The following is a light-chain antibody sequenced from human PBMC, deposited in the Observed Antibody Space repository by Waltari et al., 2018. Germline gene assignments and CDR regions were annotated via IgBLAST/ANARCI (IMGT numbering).Light chain of an antibody. CDR3: SSYTSSSTYVV. J-gene: IGLJ2*01. CDR1: SSDVGGHNY. Sequence: QSALTQPASVSGSPGQSITISCTGTSSDVGGHNYFSWYQHHPGKAPKPMISGVSNRPSGVSNRFSGSKSGHTASLTISGLQAEDEADYYCSSYTSSSTYVVFGGGTRLTVL. CDR2: GVS. V-gene: IGLV2-14*01.